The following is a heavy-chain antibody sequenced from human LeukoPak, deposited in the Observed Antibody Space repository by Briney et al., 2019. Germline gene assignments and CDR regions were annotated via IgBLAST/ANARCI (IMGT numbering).Heavy chain of an antibody. CDR3: ARTHCSSTSCYMVGNYYYYGMDV. CDR1: GGTFSSYA. Sequence: ASVKVSCKASGGTFSSYAISWVRQAPGQGLEWMGGIIPIFGTANYAQKFQGRVTITADESTSTAYMELSSLRSEDTAAYYCARTHCSSTSCYMVGNYYYYGMDVWGQGTTVTVSS. CDR2: IIPIFGTA. J-gene: IGHJ6*02. D-gene: IGHD2-2*02. V-gene: IGHV1-69*13.